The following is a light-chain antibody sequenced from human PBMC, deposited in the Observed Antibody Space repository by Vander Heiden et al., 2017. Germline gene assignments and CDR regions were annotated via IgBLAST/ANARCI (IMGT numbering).Light chain of an antibody. V-gene: IGKV3-20*01. J-gene: IGKJ4*01. CDR1: QSVSSNY. Sequence: EIVLTQSPGTLSLSPGDRATLSCRASQSVSSNYLVWYQQKPGQAPRLLIYGASSRATGIPDRFSGSGSGTDFTLTISRLEPEDFAVYYWQLDGSSITFGGGTKVEIK. CDR3: QLDGSSIT. CDR2: GAS.